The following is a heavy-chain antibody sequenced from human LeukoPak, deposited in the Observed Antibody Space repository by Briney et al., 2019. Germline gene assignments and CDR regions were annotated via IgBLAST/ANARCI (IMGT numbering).Heavy chain of an antibody. CDR2: ISSSGST. CDR3: AISANYYDSSYLDY. J-gene: IGHJ4*02. V-gene: IGHV4-61*02. CDR1: GDSISSGDYY. D-gene: IGHD3-22*01. Sequence: PSQTLSLTCTVSGDSISSGDYYWSWIRQPAGKGLEWIGRISSSGSTNYNPSLKSRVTISVDTSKNQFSLKLSSVTAADTAVYYCAISANYYDSSYLDYWGQGTLVTVSS.